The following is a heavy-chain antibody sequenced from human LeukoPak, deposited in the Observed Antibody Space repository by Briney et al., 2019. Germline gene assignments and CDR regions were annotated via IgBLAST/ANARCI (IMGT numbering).Heavy chain of an antibody. J-gene: IGHJ4*02. D-gene: IGHD4-23*01. CDR2: MYISGET. CDR1: GDSISNYY. Sequence: SETLSLTCTVSGDSISNYYWSWIRQTAGKALEWIGRMYISGETNYNPSLKSRVTVSLDTSKNHFSLKLNSVTAADTAVYFCASGSQGVGNNYWGQGTLVTVSS. CDR3: ASGSQGVGNNY. V-gene: IGHV4-4*07.